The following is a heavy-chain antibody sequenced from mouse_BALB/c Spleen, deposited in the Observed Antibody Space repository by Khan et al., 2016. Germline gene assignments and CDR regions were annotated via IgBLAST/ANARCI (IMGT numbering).Heavy chain of an antibody. Sequence: QIQLVQSGPELKKPGETVKISCKASGYMFTNYGMNWVKQAPGKGFKWMGWINTNTGESTYAEDFKGRFAFSLESSASTAYLQINNLKNEDTATYCCANSVGQRGLPDYWGQGTTLTVSS. CDR1: GYMFTNYG. D-gene: IGHD3-2*01. CDR3: ANSVGQRGLPDY. V-gene: IGHV9-3*02. J-gene: IGHJ2*01. CDR2: INTNTGES.